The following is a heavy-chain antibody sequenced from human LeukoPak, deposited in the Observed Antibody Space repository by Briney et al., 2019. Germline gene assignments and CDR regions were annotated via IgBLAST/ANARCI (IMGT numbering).Heavy chain of an antibody. V-gene: IGHV3-11*01. CDR3: ARSSTSSPRYYYGMDV. CDR1: GGSFSGYY. J-gene: IGHJ6*02. Sequence: LSLTCAVYGGSFSGYYWSWIRQAPGKGLEWVSYISSSGSTIYYADSVKGRFTISRDNAKNSLYLQMNSLRAEDTAVYYCARSSTSSPRYYYGMDVWGQGTTVTVSS. D-gene: IGHD2-2*01. CDR2: ISSSGSTI.